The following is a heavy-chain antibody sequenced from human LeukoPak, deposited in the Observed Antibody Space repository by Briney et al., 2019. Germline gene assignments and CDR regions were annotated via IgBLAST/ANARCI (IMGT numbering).Heavy chain of an antibody. V-gene: IGHV3-43*01. J-gene: IGHJ6*03. CDR1: GFTFSSYW. CDR2: ISWDGGYT. Sequence: GGSLRLSCAASGFTFSSYWMHWVRQAPGKGLVWVSLISWDGGYTYYADSVKGRFTISRDNSKNSLYLQMNSLRTEDTALYYCAKDSNSGSYYMDVWGKGTTVTVSS. D-gene: IGHD1-26*01. CDR3: AKDSNSGSYYMDV.